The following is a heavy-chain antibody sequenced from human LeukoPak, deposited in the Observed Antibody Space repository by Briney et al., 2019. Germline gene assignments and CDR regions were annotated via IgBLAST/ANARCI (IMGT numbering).Heavy chain of an antibody. CDR1: GGSISRSGYY. J-gene: IGHJ6*02. CDR3: ARDLRSSSSSGINYYGMDV. CDR2: IYYSGST. Sequence: PSETLSFTCTVSGGSISRSGYYWSWIRQHPGKGLEWIGYIYYSGSTYYNPSLKSRVTISVDTSKNQFSLKLSSVTAADTAVYYCARDLRSSSSSGINYYGMDVWGQGTTVTVSS. D-gene: IGHD6-6*01. V-gene: IGHV4-31*03.